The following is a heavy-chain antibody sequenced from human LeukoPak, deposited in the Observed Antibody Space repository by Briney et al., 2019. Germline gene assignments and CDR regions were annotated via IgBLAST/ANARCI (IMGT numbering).Heavy chain of an antibody. Sequence: GGSLRLSCAASGFTLSDHYMSWIRQSPGKGLEWVSGINWNGGGTFYADSVKGRFTISRDNAKNALYLQMNSLTAEDTALYHCARDRSYGTFDYWGQGTLVTVSS. J-gene: IGHJ4*02. V-gene: IGHV3-20*01. D-gene: IGHD5-18*01. CDR2: INWNGGGT. CDR1: GFTLSDHY. CDR3: ARDRSYGTFDY.